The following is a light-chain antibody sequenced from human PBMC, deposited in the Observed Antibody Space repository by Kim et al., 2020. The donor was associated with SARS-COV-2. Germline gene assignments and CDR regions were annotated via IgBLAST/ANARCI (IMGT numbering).Light chain of an antibody. CDR1: QSLGYIDGNTY. J-gene: IGKJ3*01. CDR2: KVS. Sequence: PASISCRSSQSLGYIDGNTYCDWFHQRPGQSPRRLIYKVSNRDSGVPDRFSGSGSGTDFTLQISRVEAEDVGVYYCMQGTHWPFTFGPGTKVDIK. V-gene: IGKV2-30*01. CDR3: MQGTHWPFT.